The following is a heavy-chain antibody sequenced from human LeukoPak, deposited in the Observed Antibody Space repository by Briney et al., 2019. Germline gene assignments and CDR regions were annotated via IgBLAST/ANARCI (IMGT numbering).Heavy chain of an antibody. V-gene: IGHV3-23*01. CDR3: AKDPYDSSGYYHDY. CDR2: ISGSGGRT. CDR1: GFTFDDYA. J-gene: IGHJ4*02. D-gene: IGHD3-22*01. Sequence: GRSLRLSCAASGFTFDDYAMHWVRQAPGKGLEWVSAISGSGGRTEYADAVKGRFTISRDNSKNTLYLQMDNLRDEDTAVYYCAKDPYDSSGYYHDYWGQGTLVTVSS.